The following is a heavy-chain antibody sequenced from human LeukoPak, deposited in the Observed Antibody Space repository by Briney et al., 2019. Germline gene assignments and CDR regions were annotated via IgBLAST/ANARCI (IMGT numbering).Heavy chain of an antibody. J-gene: IGHJ1*01. CDR3: AKEVSMYSSSWYRAEYFQH. V-gene: IGHV3-23*01. CDR2: VSGSGGST. CDR1: GFTFSSYV. Sequence: GGSLRLSCAASGFTFSSYVMSWVRQAPGKGLEWVSAVSGSGGSTYYSDSVKGRFTISRDNSKNTLFLQMNSLRAEDTAVYYCAKEVSMYSSSWYRAEYFQHWGQGTLVTVSS. D-gene: IGHD6-13*01.